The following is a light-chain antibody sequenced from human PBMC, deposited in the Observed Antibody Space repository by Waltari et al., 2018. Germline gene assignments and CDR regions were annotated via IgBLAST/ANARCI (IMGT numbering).Light chain of an antibody. CDR2: DAS. J-gene: IGKJ4*01. V-gene: IGKV3-11*01. CDR1: QSVYSY. CDR3: QQRGNWLRT. Sequence: EIMLTQSPATQSLSPGERATIPCRASQSVYSYLARYQQKPGQAPRLLIYDASSRATGVPARFSGSGSGTDFTLTISSLEPEDFAVYYCQQRGNWLRTFGGGTKVEIK.